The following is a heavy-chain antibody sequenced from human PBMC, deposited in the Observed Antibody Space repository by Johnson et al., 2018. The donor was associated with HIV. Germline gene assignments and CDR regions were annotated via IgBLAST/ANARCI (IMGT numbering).Heavy chain of an antibody. V-gene: IGHV3-30*04. CDR2: ISYDGRNK. J-gene: IGHJ3*01. CDR3: ARQTLRAFDV. Sequence: QVQLVESGGGVVQPERSLRLSCAASGFTFSTYAMHWVRQAPGKGLEWVACISYDGRNKHYAGSVKGRFTISRDNSKNTLNLQMNGLRAEDTAVYHCARQTLRAFDVWGPGTMVTVSS. CDR1: GFTFSTYA.